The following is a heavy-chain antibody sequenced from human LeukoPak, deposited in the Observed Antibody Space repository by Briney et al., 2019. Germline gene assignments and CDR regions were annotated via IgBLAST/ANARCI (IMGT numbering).Heavy chain of an antibody. Sequence: SETLSLTCTVSGGSINNHYWSWIRQPPGKRLEWVGSIFYSGTINYNPSLKSRVTISADTSKNQFSLKLTSVTAADTAVYYCARPRDGYNFGAFVMWGQGTLVTVSS. CDR1: GGSINNHY. CDR2: IFYSGTI. J-gene: IGHJ3*02. D-gene: IGHD5-24*01. CDR3: ARPRDGYNFGAFVM. V-gene: IGHV4-59*08.